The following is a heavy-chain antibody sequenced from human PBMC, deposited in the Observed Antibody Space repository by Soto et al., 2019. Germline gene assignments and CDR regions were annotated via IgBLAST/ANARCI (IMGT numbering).Heavy chain of an antibody. Sequence: SETLSLTCAVYGGSFSGYYWSWIRQPPGKGLEWIGEINHSGSTNYNPSLKSRVTISVDTSKNQFSLKLSSVTAADTAVYYCARTNYGSGSPVDPWGQGTLVTVSS. CDR3: ARTNYGSGSPVDP. CDR1: GGSFSGYY. D-gene: IGHD3-10*01. CDR2: INHSGST. V-gene: IGHV4-34*01. J-gene: IGHJ5*02.